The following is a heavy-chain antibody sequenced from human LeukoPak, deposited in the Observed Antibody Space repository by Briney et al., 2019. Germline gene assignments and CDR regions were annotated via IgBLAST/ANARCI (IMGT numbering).Heavy chain of an antibody. D-gene: IGHD3-22*01. Sequence: GGSLRLSCAASGFTFSNYEMNWVRQAPGKGLEWVSYISSTGSTIYYADSVKGRFTVSRDNAKNSLFLQMNSLRAEDTAVYYCARDGQNYYDSSGYYDYWGQGPWSPSPQ. CDR3: ARDGQNYYDSSGYYDY. V-gene: IGHV3-48*03. J-gene: IGHJ4*02. CDR2: ISSTGSTI. CDR1: GFTFSNYE.